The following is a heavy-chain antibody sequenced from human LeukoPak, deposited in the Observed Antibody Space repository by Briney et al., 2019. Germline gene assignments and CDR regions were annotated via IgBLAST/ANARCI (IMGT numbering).Heavy chain of an antibody. J-gene: IGHJ4*02. CDR1: GYTFTGHY. CDR3: ARGYNWNYFDY. D-gene: IGHD1-20*01. CDR2: INPNSGAT. Sequence: ASVKVSCKASGYTFTGHYIHWVQQAPGQGLEWMGWINPNSGATDYAHSLQGRVTMTSDTSISTAYMELSRLRFDDTAVYYCARGYNWNYFDYWGQGTLVTVSS. V-gene: IGHV1-2*02.